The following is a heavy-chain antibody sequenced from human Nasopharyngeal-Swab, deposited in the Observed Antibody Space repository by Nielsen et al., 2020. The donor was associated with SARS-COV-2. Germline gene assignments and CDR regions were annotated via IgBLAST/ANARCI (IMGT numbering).Heavy chain of an antibody. CDR1: GFTFSGYA. CDR2: ISSDGRST. CDR3: ARERCGGDCYSDY. V-gene: IGHV3-64*01. J-gene: IGHJ4*02. Sequence: GESLKISCAASGFTFSGYAMYWVRQAPGTGLEYVSLISSDGRSTYYANSMKGKFTVSRDNSKNTLYLQMGSLRAEDMAVYYCARERCGGDCYSDYWGQGTLVTVSS. D-gene: IGHD2-21*01.